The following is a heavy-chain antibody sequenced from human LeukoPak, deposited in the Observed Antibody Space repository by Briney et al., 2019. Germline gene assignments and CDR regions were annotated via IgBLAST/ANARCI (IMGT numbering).Heavy chain of an antibody. J-gene: IGHJ4*02. CDR2: ISNTGSYT. Sequence: GGSLRLSCAASGFTFSGYSLTWVRQAPGKGLEWVSSISNTGSYTYYLDSVKGRFTISRDNAKNTLYLQMNSLRAEDTAVYYCARDLGAFDYWGQGTLVTVSS. CDR1: GFTFSGYS. CDR3: ARDLGAFDY. D-gene: IGHD7-27*01. V-gene: IGHV3-21*01.